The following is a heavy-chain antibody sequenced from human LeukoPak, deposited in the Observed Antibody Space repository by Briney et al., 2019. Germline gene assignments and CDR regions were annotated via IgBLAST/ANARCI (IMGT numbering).Heavy chain of an antibody. D-gene: IGHD6-19*01. CDR2: MNPNSGNT. CDR1: GYTFTSYD. V-gene: IGHV1-8*03. Sequence: ASVKVSCKASGYTFTSYDINWLRQATGQGLEWMGWMNPNSGNTGYAQKFQGRVTITRNTSISTAYMELSSLRSEDTAVYYCARASSGWLINWFDPWGQGTLVTVSS. J-gene: IGHJ5*02. CDR3: ARASSGWLINWFDP.